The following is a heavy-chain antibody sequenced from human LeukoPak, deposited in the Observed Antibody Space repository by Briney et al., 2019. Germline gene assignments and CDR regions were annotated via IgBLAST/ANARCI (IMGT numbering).Heavy chain of an antibody. D-gene: IGHD1-26*01. Sequence: GGSLRLSCAASGFTFSSYEMNWVRQAPGKGLEWVSYISSSAVTIYYADSVKGRFTVSRDNAKSSVYLHLDSLRAEDTAVYYCARVDMGAADYWGQGTLVTVSS. CDR2: ISSSAVTI. V-gene: IGHV3-48*03. J-gene: IGHJ4*02. CDR1: GFTFSSYE. CDR3: ARVDMGAADY.